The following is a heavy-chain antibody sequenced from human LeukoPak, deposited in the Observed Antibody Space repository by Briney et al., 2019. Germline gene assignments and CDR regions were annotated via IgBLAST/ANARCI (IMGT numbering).Heavy chain of an antibody. CDR1: GGSISSSSYY. V-gene: IGHV4-39*01. CDR2: IYYSGST. D-gene: IGHD2-2*01. J-gene: IGHJ4*02. CDR3: ARTLTYCSSTSCYPYYFDY. Sequence: SETLSLTCTVSGGSISSSSYYWGWIRQPPGKGLEWIGSIYYSGSTYYNPSLKSRVTISVDTSKNQFSLKLSSVTAADTAVYYCARTLTYCSSTSCYPYYFDYWGQGTLVTVSS.